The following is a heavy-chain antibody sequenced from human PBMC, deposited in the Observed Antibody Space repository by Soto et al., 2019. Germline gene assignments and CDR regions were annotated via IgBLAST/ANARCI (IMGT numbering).Heavy chain of an antibody. CDR1: GGAIGGYY. Sequence: SETLSLTCSLSGGAIGGYYWSWIRQPPGKALEWIGYVSYSGSTDYHPSLKSRVSISIDTSKNQFSLKMISVTTADTAVYYCAIHWSDSGWFFFDPWGQGAMVTVYS. V-gene: IGHV4-59*08. D-gene: IGHD6-19*01. CDR3: AIHWSDSGWFFFDP. CDR2: VSYSGST. J-gene: IGHJ5*02.